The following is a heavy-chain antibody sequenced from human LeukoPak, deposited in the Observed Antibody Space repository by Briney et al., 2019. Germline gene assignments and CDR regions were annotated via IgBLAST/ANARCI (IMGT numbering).Heavy chain of an antibody. CDR1: GFTFSSYE. Sequence: GGSLRLSCAASGFTFSSYEMNWVRQAPGKGLEWVSYISSSGSTIYYADSVKGRFTISRDNAKNSLYLQMDSLRAEDTAVYYCAELGINMIGGVWGKGTTVTISS. CDR3: AELGINMIGGV. J-gene: IGHJ6*04. V-gene: IGHV3-48*03. D-gene: IGHD3-10*02. CDR2: ISSSGSTI.